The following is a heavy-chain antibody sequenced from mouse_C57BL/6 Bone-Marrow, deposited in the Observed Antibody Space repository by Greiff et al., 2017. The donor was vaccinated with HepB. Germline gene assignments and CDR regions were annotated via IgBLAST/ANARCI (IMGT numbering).Heavy chain of an antibody. CDR3: ARPYGSSSYWYFDV. CDR1: GFTFSDYG. D-gene: IGHD1-1*01. V-gene: IGHV5-17*01. Sequence: EVQLQESGGGLVKPGGSLKLSCAASGFTFSDYGMHWVRQAPEKGLEWVAYISSGSSTIYYADTVKGRFTISRDNAKNTLFLQMTSLRSEDTAMYYCARPYGSSSYWYFDVWGTGTTVTVSS. CDR2: ISSGSSTI. J-gene: IGHJ1*03.